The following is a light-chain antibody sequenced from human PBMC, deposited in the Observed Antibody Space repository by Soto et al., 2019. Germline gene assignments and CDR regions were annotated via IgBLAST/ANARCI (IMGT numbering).Light chain of an antibody. CDR1: STDIGRYNY. J-gene: IGLJ1*01. Sequence: QSALTQPASVSGSPGQSITISCTGTSTDIGRYNYVSWYQQHPGKAPKLMISDVSNPPSGVSNPFSGSKSGNTASLTISGLQAEDEADYYCSSYTISSTYVFGTGTKVTVL. CDR2: DVS. CDR3: SSYTISSTYV. V-gene: IGLV2-14*03.